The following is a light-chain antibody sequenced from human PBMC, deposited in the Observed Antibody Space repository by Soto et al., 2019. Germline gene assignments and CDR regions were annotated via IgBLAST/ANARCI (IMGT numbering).Light chain of an antibody. V-gene: IGLV2-8*01. CDR2: EVS. CDR3: SAHAGSNSYV. Sequence: QSALTQPASVSGSPGQSITISCTGTSSDVGGYNYVSWYQQHPGKAPKLMIYEVSKRPSGVPDRFSGSKSGNTASLTVSGLHAEDAADYYSSAHAGSNSYVFGTGDKVTLL. J-gene: IGLJ1*01. CDR1: SSDVGGYNY.